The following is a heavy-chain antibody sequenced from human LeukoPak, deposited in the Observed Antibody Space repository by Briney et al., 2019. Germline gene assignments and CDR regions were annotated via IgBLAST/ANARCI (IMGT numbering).Heavy chain of an antibody. J-gene: IGHJ4*02. CDR3: VKRRAGFGEGEFDY. Sequence: SKTLSLTCTVSGDSVRSYYWSWIRQPPGKGLAWIGYVHYSGTTNYNPSFKSRVTLSVDTSKNQFSLTLTSMTAADTAIYYCVKRRAGFGEGEFDYWGQGTLVTVSS. CDR2: VHYSGTT. V-gene: IGHV4-59*02. D-gene: IGHD3-10*01. CDR1: GDSVRSYY.